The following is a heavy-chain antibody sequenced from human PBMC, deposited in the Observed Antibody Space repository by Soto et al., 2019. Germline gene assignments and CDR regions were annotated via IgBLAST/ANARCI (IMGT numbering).Heavy chain of an antibody. D-gene: IGHD2-15*01. J-gene: IGHJ4*02. CDR3: AREGCSGCSCYLPTYYFDY. Sequence: QVQLQESGPGLVKPSQTLSLTCTVSGGSISSGGYYWSWIRQHPGKGLEWIGYIYYSGSTYYNPSLKSRVTISVDSAKNQFSLKLSSVTAADTAVYYCAREGCSGCSCYLPTYYFDYWGQGTLVTGSS. CDR1: GGSISSGGYY. V-gene: IGHV4-31*03. CDR2: IYYSGST.